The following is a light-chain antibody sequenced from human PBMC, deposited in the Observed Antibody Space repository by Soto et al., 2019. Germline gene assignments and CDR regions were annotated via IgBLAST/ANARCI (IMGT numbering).Light chain of an antibody. J-gene: IGKJ1*01. CDR3: QQYNQWPGT. V-gene: IGKV3-11*01. CDR2: DAS. Sequence: EIVLTQSPAPLSLSPGESATLSCRASQCVSSYLAWYQQKPGQAPRLLIYDASNRATGIPARFSGSGSGTEFTLTINSLQSEDFAVYYCQQYNQWPGTFGQGTKVDIK. CDR1: QCVSSY.